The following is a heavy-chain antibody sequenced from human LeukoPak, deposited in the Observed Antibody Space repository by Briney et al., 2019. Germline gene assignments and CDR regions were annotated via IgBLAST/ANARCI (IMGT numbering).Heavy chain of an antibody. J-gene: IGHJ4*02. Sequence: SETLSLTCTVSGGSISSYYWSWIRQPPGKGLEWIGYIYYSGSTNYNPSLKSRVTISVDTSKNQFSLKLSSVTAADTAVCYCARQHSSGYYYFDFWGQGTLVTVPS. CDR1: GGSISSYY. CDR3: ARQHSSGYYYFDF. D-gene: IGHD3-22*01. CDR2: IYYSGST. V-gene: IGHV4-59*08.